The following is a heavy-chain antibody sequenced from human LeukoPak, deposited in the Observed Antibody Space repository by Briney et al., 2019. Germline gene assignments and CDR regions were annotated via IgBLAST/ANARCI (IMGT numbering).Heavy chain of an antibody. Sequence: TGGSLRLSCAASGFTLSGSSMTWVRQAPGKGLECVSFITSSSNYIYYADSVKGRFTISRDTAKNSLYLQTSSLRTEDTAMYYCARDPAGASSSWYYFDNWGQGTLVTVSS. J-gene: IGHJ4*02. CDR2: ITSSSNYI. CDR3: ARDPAGASSSWYYFDN. D-gene: IGHD6-13*01. V-gene: IGHV3-21*04. CDR1: GFTLSGSS.